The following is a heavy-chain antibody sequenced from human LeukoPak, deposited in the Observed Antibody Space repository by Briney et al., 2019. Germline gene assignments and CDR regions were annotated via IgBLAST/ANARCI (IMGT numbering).Heavy chain of an antibody. J-gene: IGHJ6*03. CDR3: ARSRSSSSVYYYYMDV. V-gene: IGHV7-4-1*02. CDR2: INTNTGNP. CDR1: GYTFTTYA. Sequence: ASVKVSCKASGYTFTTYALNWVRQAPGQGLEWMGWINTNTGNPTFAQGFTGRFVFSLDTSVSTAYLQINSLKAEDTAVYYCARSRSSSSVYYYYMDVWGKGTTVTVSS. D-gene: IGHD6-6*01.